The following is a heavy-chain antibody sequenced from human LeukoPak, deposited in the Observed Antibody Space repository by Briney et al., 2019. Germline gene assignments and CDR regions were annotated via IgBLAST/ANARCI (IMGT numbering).Heavy chain of an antibody. CDR1: GFPFSSYS. Sequence: PGGSLRLSCAASGFPFSSYSMNWVRQAPGKGLEWVSYISSSDSTIYYADSVKGRFTVSRDNAKNSLYLQMNSLRAEDTAVYYCARKNGLDYWGQGTLVTVSS. CDR3: ARKNGLDY. CDR2: ISSSDSTI. J-gene: IGHJ4*02. V-gene: IGHV3-48*01.